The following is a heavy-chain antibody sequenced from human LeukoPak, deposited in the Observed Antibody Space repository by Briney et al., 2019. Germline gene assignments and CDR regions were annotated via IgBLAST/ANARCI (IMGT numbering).Heavy chain of an antibody. CDR2: ISGSAGST. Sequence: GGSLRLSYAASGFTFSNYALSWVRQAPGKGLEWVSTISGSAGSTYYTDSVKGRFTISRDNSKNTLYLQMNSLRAEDTAVYYCAKHGGGNHFDYWGQGTLVTVSS. V-gene: IGHV3-23*01. D-gene: IGHD4-23*01. CDR1: GFTFSNYA. J-gene: IGHJ4*02. CDR3: AKHGGGNHFDY.